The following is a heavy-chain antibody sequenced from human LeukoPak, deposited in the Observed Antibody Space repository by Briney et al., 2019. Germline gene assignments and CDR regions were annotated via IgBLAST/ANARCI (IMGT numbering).Heavy chain of an antibody. J-gene: IGHJ4*02. V-gene: IGHV3-7*03. CDR3: VKDSPPRYSGSPPAY. D-gene: IGHD1-26*01. Sequence: GGSLRLSCAASGFTFSSYWMSGVRDAPGKGLEWVANINKDGGEKYYVDSVKGRFTISRDNAKNSLYLQMNSLRADDTAVYYCVKDSPPRYSGSPPAYWGQGTLVTVSS. CDR2: INKDGGEK. CDR1: GFTFSSYW.